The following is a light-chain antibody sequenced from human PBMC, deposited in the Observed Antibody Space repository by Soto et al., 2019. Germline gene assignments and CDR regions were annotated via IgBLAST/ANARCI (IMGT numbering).Light chain of an antibody. CDR1: SSDVGNYNY. V-gene: IGLV2-8*01. Sequence: QSALTQPPSASGSPGQSVTISCTGTSSDVGNYNYVSWYQQHPGKAPKLMIYEVTKRPSGVPDRFSGSKSGNTASLTVSGLQAEDEADYYCSSYAGSKTLFGGGTKVTGL. J-gene: IGLJ3*02. CDR2: EVT. CDR3: SSYAGSKTL.